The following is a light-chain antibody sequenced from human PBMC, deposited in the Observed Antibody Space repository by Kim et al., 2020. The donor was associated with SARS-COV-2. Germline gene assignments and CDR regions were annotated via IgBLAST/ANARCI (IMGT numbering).Light chain of an antibody. V-gene: IGKV3-20*01. J-gene: IGKJ2*01. CDR1: QSVSSSY. Sequence: LSSGERATLSCRASQSVSSSYLAWYQQKPGQAPRLLIYGASSRATGIPDRFSGSGSGTDFTLTISRLEPEDFAVYYCQQYGSSPRTFGQGTKLDI. CDR3: QQYGSSPRT. CDR2: GAS.